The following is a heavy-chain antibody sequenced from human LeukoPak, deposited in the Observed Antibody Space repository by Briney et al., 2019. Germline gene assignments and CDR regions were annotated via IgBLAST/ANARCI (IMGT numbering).Heavy chain of an antibody. D-gene: IGHD2-2*01. Sequence: APVKVSCKVSGYTLTELSMHWVRQAPGQGLEWMGWISAYNGNTNYAQKLQGRVTMTTDTSTSTAYMELRSLRSDDTAVYYCARPNPGYCSSTSCYARIEDWFDPWGQGTLVTVSS. CDR2: ISAYNGNT. V-gene: IGHV1-18*01. J-gene: IGHJ5*02. CDR3: ARPNPGYCSSTSCYARIEDWFDP. CDR1: GYTLTELS.